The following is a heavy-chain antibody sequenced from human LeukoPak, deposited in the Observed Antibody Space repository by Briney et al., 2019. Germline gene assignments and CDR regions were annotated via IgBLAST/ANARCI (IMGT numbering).Heavy chain of an antibody. CDR2: IYYSGST. V-gene: IGHV4-59*01. J-gene: IGHJ4*02. Sequence: SETLSLTCTVSGGSISSYYWSWSRQPPGEGLEWIGYIYYSGSTNYNPSLKSRVTISVDTSKNQFSLKLSSVTAADTAVYYCARGDGSGSIPLDYWGQGTLVTVSS. D-gene: IGHD3-10*01. CDR1: GGSISSYY. CDR3: ARGDGSGSIPLDY.